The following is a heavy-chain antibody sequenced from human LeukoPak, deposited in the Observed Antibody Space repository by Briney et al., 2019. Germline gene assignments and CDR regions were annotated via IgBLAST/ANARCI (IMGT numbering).Heavy chain of an antibody. CDR3: ARVDTAMVLDY. J-gene: IGHJ4*02. Sequence: SETLSLTCAVYGGSFSGYYWSWIRQPPGKGLEWIGEINHSGSTNYNPSLKSRVTISVDTSKNQFSLKLSSVTAADTAVYYCARVDTAMVLDYWGQGTLVTVSS. V-gene: IGHV4-34*01. CDR1: GGSFSGYY. D-gene: IGHD5-18*01. CDR2: INHSGST.